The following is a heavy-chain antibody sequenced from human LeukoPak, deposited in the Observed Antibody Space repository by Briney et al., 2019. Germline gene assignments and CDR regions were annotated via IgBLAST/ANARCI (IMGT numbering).Heavy chain of an antibody. CDR2: INHSGSI. J-gene: IGHJ5*02. V-gene: IGHV4-34*01. D-gene: IGHD3-10*01. Sequence: SETLSLTCAVHGGSFSGYYWSWIRQPPGKGLDWIGEINHSGSINYNPSLKSRVTISVDTSKNQFSLKLSSVTAADTAVYYCARGRLGYYGSGSYHKGFDPWGQGTLVTVSS. CDR3: ARGRLGYYGSGSYHKGFDP. CDR1: GGSFSGYY.